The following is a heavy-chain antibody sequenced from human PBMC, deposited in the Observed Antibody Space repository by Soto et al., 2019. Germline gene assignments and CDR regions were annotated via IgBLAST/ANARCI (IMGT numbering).Heavy chain of an antibody. CDR1: GFTFSDYY. V-gene: IGHV3-11*01. Sequence: GGSLRLSCAASGFTFSDYYMSWIRQAPGKGLEWVSYISSSGSTIYYADSVKGRFTISRDNAKNSLYLQMNSLRAEDTAVYYCARDQGRFPLFYMDVWGKGTTVTVSS. D-gene: IGHD2-21*01. CDR3: ARDQGRFPLFYMDV. CDR2: ISSSGSTI. J-gene: IGHJ6*03.